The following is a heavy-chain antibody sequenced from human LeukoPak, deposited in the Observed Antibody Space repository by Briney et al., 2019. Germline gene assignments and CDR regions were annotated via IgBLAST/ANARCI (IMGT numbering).Heavy chain of an antibody. Sequence: GEPLEISCKGSGSLFISFWCAGVRQLHGKGLKWMGIIYPGDSDTRYSPSFQGQVTNSADKSISTAYLQWSSLKASDTAMYYCARHRGMNYHMDVWGKGTTVTVSS. V-gene: IGHV5-51*01. J-gene: IGHJ6*03. CDR2: IYPGDSDT. D-gene: IGHD3-10*01. CDR3: ARHRGMNYHMDV. CDR1: GSLFISFW.